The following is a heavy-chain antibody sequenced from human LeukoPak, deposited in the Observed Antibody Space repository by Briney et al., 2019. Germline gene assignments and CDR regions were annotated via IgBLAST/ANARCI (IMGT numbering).Heavy chain of an antibody. CDR3: AGSYNNYYYYYMDV. D-gene: IGHD1-1*01. Sequence: GRSLRLSCAASGFTLSSHAVGWVRQAPWKGLELVSGISGSGGSTYYADSVKGRFTISRDNAKNTLYLQMTGLRAEDTAVYYCAGSYNNYYYYYMDVWGKGTTVTVSS. J-gene: IGHJ6*03. CDR1: GFTLSSHA. CDR2: ISGSGGST. V-gene: IGHV3-23*01.